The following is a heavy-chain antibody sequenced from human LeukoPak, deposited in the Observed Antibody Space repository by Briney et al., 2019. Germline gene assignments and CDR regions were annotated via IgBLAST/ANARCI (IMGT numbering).Heavy chain of an antibody. CDR2: INHSGST. D-gene: IGHD2-21*02. Sequence: SETLSLTCAVYGGSFSGYYWSWIRQPPGKGLEWIGEINHSGSTNYNPSLKSRVTISVDTSKNQFSLKLSSVTAADTAVYYCARHIGGCYSCGFDYWGQGILVTVSS. CDR3: ARHIGGCYSCGFDY. J-gene: IGHJ4*02. V-gene: IGHV4-34*01. CDR1: GGSFSGYY.